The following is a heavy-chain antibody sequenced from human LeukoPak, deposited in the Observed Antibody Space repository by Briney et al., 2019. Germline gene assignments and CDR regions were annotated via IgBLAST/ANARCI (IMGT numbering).Heavy chain of an antibody. J-gene: IGHJ6*03. D-gene: IGHD6-19*01. Sequence: GGSLRLSCAASGFTFSSYAMHWVRQAPGKGLEWVAVISYDGSNKYYADSVKGRFTISRDNSKNTLNLQMSSLRAEDTAVYYCAKRGSGWYEDYYYYMDVWGKGTTVTISS. CDR1: GFTFSSYA. CDR3: AKRGSGWYEDYYYYMDV. CDR2: ISYDGSNK. V-gene: IGHV3-30*04.